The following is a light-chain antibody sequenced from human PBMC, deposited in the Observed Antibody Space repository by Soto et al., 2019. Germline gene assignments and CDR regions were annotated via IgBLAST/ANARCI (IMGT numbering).Light chain of an antibody. CDR3: QHYNNWPHT. CDR1: QSVASH. V-gene: IGKV3-15*01. CDR2: GAS. Sequence: EKVMTQSPATLSVSPGERATLSCRASQSVASHIAWYQHKPGQAPRLLIYGASTRATGIPARFSGSGSGTEFTLTISSLQSEDFAVYYCQHYNNWPHTLGQGTRLEIK. J-gene: IGKJ5*01.